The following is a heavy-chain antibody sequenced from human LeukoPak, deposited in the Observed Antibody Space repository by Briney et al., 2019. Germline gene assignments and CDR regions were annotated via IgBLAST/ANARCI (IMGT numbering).Heavy chain of an antibody. J-gene: IGHJ4*02. CDR2: IIPILGIA. CDR1: GGTFSSYA. V-gene: IGHV1-69*10. D-gene: IGHD3-22*01. CDR3: ARGGTYYYDSSGYYYFDY. Sequence: SVKVSCKASGGTFSSYAISWVRQAPGQGLEWMGGIIPILGIANYAQKFQGRVTITADKSTSTAYMELSSLRSEDTAVYYCARGGTYYYDSSGYYYFDYWGQGTLVTVSS.